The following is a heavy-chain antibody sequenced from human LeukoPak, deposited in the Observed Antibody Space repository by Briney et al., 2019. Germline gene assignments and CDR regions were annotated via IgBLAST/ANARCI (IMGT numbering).Heavy chain of an antibody. J-gene: IGHJ4*02. D-gene: IGHD3-10*01. CDR3: TKGDYYGSGRQSFDY. CDR2: ISGSGGST. V-gene: IGHV3-23*01. CDR1: GFTFSTYA. Sequence: GGSLRLSCAASGFTFSTYAMSWVRQAPGKGLEWVSLISGSGGSTYYADSVKGRFTISRDNSKNTLYLQMSSLRAEDTAVYYCTKGDYYGSGRQSFDYWGQGTLVTVSS.